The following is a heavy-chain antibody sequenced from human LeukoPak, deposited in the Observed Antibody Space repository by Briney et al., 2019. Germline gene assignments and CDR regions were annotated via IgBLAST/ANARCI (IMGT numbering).Heavy chain of an antibody. CDR3: AREWREAAAGPKAYYYYYMDV. CDR2: ISSSGSTI. J-gene: IGHJ6*03. D-gene: IGHD6-13*01. CDR1: GFTFSDYY. V-gene: IGHV3-11*01. Sequence: GGSLRLSCAASGFTFSDYYMSWIRQAPGKGLEWVSYISSSGSTIYYADSVKGRFTISRDNAKNSLYLQMNSLRAEDTAVYYCAREWREAAAGPKAYYYYYMDVWGKGTTVTISS.